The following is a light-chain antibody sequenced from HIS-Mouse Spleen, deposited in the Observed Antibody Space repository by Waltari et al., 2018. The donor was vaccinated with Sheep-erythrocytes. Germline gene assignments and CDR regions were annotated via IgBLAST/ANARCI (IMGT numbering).Light chain of an antibody. CDR2: EVS. V-gene: IGLV2-14*01. CDR1: SSDVGCYNY. Sequence: QSALTQPASLSGSPGQSIPISCPGTSSDVGCYNYVSWYQQHPGKAPKLMIYEVSDRPSGVSNRFSGSKSGNTASLTISGLQAEDEADYYCSSYTSSSTWVFGGGTKLTVL. CDR3: SSYTSSSTWV. J-gene: IGLJ3*02.